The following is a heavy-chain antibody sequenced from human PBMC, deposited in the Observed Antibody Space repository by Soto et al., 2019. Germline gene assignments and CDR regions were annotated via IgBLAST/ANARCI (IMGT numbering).Heavy chain of an antibody. D-gene: IGHD2-8*01. Sequence: SETLSLTCTVSGGSVSSGGYYWSWIRQHPGTGLEWIGYIYYSGATYFNPSLKSRASISLDTSKNEFSLKLTSVTAADTAVYYCARRALPQCINGVCYKDGFWDYWGQGALVTSPQ. CDR1: GGSVSSGGYY. J-gene: IGHJ4*02. CDR3: ARRALPQCINGVCYKDGFWDY. V-gene: IGHV4-31*03. CDR2: IYYSGAT.